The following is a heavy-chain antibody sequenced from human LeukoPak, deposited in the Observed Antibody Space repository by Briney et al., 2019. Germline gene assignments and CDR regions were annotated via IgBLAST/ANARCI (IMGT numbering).Heavy chain of an antibody. D-gene: IGHD2-15*01. CDR3: ARDRIGYCSGGSCYIFDY. Sequence: ASVKVSCKASGYTFTSYYMHWVRQAPGQGLEWMGIINPSGGSTSYAQKFQGRVTMTRDTSTSTVYMELSSLRSEDTAVYYCARDRIGYCSGGSCYIFDYWGQGTLVTVSS. V-gene: IGHV1-46*01. J-gene: IGHJ4*02. CDR2: INPSGGST. CDR1: GYTFTSYY.